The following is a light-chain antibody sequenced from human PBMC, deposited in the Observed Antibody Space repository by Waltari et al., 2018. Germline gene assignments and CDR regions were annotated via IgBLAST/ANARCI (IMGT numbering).Light chain of an antibody. CDR3: HQYGSSLPYT. V-gene: IGKV3-20*01. CDR1: QRVSSNY. J-gene: IGKJ2*01. CDR2: GIS. Sequence: EIVLTQSPGSLSLSPGERATLSCRSRQRVSSNYLAWYQHNPGQAPRLLISGISIRATCIPDRFSGSGSGTNFTLTISRLEPEDFAVYYCHQYGSSLPYTFGQGTNLEIK.